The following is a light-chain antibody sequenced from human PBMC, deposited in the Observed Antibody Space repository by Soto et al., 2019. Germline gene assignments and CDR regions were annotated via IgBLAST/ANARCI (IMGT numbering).Light chain of an antibody. V-gene: IGKV1-9*01. CDR1: QGISSY. Sequence: DIQLTQSPSFLSASVGDRVTITCRASQGISSYLAWYQQKPGKAPKLLIYDASTLQSGVPSRFSGSGSGTEFTLTISSLQTEDFATYYCQQLNSYPSGFGQGTRLEIK. CDR3: QQLNSYPSG. J-gene: IGKJ5*01. CDR2: DAS.